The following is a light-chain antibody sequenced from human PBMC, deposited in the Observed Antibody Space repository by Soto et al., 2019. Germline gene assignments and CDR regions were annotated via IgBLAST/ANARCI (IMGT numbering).Light chain of an antibody. CDR3: SSYASSGAVV. J-gene: IGLJ3*02. V-gene: IGLV2-14*01. CDR2: EVT. CDR1: RSDVGAYNY. Sequence: QSALTQPASVSGSPGQSIAISCTGTRSDVGAYNYVSWYQQHPGKAPKLMISEVTNRPSGVSDRFSGSKSGNTASLTISGLQAEDEADYYCSSYASSGAVVFGGGTKLTVL.